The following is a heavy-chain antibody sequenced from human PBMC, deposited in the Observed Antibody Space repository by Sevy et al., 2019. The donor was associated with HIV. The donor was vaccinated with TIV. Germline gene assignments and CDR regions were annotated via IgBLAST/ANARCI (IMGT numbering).Heavy chain of an antibody. CDR2: ISSSSINT. V-gene: IGHV3-21*01. CDR3: ARIRGPTSAEFDL. D-gene: IGHD1-26*01. J-gene: IGHJ5*02. CDR1: RFTFSTYG. Sequence: GGSLRLSCAASRFTFSTYGMTWVRQAPGKGLEWVSSISSSSINTYYADSVRGRFTLSRDNPKNSLYLQMNSLRADDTAVYYCARIRGPTSAEFDLWGQGTLVTVSS.